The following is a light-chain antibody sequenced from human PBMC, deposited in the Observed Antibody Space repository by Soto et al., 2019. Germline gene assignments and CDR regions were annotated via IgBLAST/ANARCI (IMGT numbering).Light chain of an antibody. Sequence: QSALTQPASVSGSPGQSITISCTGTTSDVGAYNLVSWYQRLPGKAPKLLIFEGTKRPSGVSSRFSGSKSGNTASLTIFGLRAEDEADYFCCSYAGGNTYVFGTGTKVTLL. J-gene: IGLJ1*01. CDR1: TSDVGAYNL. CDR3: CSYAGGNTYV. V-gene: IGLV2-23*01. CDR2: EGT.